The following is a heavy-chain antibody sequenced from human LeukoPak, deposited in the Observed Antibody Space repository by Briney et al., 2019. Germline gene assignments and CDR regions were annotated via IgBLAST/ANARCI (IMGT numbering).Heavy chain of an antibody. Sequence: PSETLSLTCTVSGGSINSYYWSWIRQPPGKGLEWIGYIYTTGSTDYNPSLKSRVTISVDTSKNQFSLKLSSVTAADTAVYYCARVKLPHVFDYWGQGTLVTVSS. CDR2: IYTTGST. D-gene: IGHD4-23*01. CDR3: ARVKLPHVFDY. V-gene: IGHV4-4*09. J-gene: IGHJ4*02. CDR1: GGSINSYY.